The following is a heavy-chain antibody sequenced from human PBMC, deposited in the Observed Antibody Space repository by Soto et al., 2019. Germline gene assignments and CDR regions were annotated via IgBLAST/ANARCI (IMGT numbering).Heavy chain of an antibody. J-gene: IGHJ4*02. D-gene: IGHD1-7*01. CDR2: ISAYNGNT. Sequence: ASVKVSCKASGYTFTSYGISWVRQAPGQGLEWMGWISAYNGNTNYAQKLQGRVTMTTDTSTSTAYMELRRLRSDDTAVYYCGRAKLELRHLDYWGQGPLVTSPQ. CDR3: GRAKLELRHLDY. CDR1: GYTFTSYG. V-gene: IGHV1-18*01.